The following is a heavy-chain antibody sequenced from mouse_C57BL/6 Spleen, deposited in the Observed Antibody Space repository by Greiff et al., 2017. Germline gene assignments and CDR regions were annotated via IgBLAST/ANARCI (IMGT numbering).Heavy chain of an antibody. J-gene: IGHJ2*01. V-gene: IGHV1-59*01. CDR3: AHTEMVALDY. Sequence: VQLQQPGAELVRPGTSVKLSCKASGYTFTSYWMHWVKQRPGQGLEWIGVIDPSDSYTNYNQKFKGKATLTVDTSSSTAYMQLSSLTSEDSAVYYCAHTEMVALDYWGQGTTLTVSS. D-gene: IGHD1-1*02. CDR1: GYTFTSYW. CDR2: IDPSDSYT.